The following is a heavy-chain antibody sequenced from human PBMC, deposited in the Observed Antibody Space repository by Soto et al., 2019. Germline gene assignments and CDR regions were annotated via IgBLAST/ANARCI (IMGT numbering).Heavy chain of an antibody. CDR2: IWYDGSNK. CDR3: AREGYCSSTTCHYGMDV. CDR1: GLTLSSYG. D-gene: IGHD2-2*01. V-gene: IGHV3-33*01. J-gene: IGHJ6*02. Sequence: GGSLRLSCAASGLTLSSYGMHWVRQAPGKGLEWVAVIWYDGSNKYYADSVKGRFTISRDNSKNTLYLQMNSLRAEDTAVYYCAREGYCSSTTCHYGMDVWGQGTTVTVSS.